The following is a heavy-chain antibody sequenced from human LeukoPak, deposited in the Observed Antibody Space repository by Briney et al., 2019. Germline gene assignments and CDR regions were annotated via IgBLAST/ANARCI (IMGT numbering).Heavy chain of an antibody. CDR3: ARDRAAGFDP. D-gene: IGHD6-13*01. Sequence: GESLRLSCAASGFTFSSDWMSWDRQAPGKGLEWVANIKQDGSEKYYVDSVKGRFTISRDNAKNSLYLQMNSLRAEDTAVYYCARDRAAGFDPWGQGTLVTVSS. J-gene: IGHJ5*02. CDR2: IKQDGSEK. CDR1: GFTFSSDW. V-gene: IGHV3-7*01.